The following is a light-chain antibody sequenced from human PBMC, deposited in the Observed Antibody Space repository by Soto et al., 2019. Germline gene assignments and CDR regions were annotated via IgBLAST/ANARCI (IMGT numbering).Light chain of an antibody. V-gene: IGKV1-6*01. CDR2: GAS. CDR3: LQDYNFPWA. Sequence: IQMTQSPSTLSASVGDRVTISCRASQGIRSDLAWYQQKPGKVPKLLIYGASKLESGVPSRFSGSGFGTDFTLTISSLQPEDFATYYCLQDYNFPWAFGQGTKVEIK. J-gene: IGKJ1*01. CDR1: QGIRSD.